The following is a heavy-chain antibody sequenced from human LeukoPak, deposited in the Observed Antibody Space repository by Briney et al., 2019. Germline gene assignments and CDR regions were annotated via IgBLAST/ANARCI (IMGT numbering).Heavy chain of an antibody. J-gene: IGHJ3*02. CDR1: GFTSSTYA. Sequence: GGSLRLSCAASGFTSSTYAMNWVRQAPGKGLEWVSIVGASGTTYYADSVKGRFTISRDNSKNTLYLQMNSLRAEDTAVYYCARDGGRGQWLDAFDIWGQGTMVTVSS. V-gene: IGHV3-23*01. CDR2: VGASGTT. CDR3: ARDGGRGQWLDAFDI. D-gene: IGHD6-19*01.